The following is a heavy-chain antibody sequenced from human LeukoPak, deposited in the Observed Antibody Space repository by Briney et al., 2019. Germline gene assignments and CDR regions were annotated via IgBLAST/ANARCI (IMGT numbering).Heavy chain of an antibody. D-gene: IGHD3-22*01. CDR1: GGSFSGYY. Sequence: SETLSLTCAVYGGSFSGYYWSWIRQPPGKGLEWIGEINHSGSTNYNPSLKSRVTISVDTSKNQFSLKLSSVTAADTAVYYCAGTYYYDSSGYREGDYYYYGMDVWGQGTTVTVSS. CDR2: INHSGST. CDR3: AGTYYYDSSGYREGDYYYYGMDV. V-gene: IGHV4-34*01. J-gene: IGHJ6*02.